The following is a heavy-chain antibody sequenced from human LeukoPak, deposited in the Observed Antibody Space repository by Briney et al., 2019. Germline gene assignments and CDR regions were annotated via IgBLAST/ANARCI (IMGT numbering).Heavy chain of an antibody. J-gene: IGHJ4*02. CDR2: IDHSGST. CDR1: GFTFSNAW. V-gene: IGHV4-34*01. D-gene: IGHD2/OR15-2a*01. Sequence: GSLRLSCAASGFTFSNAWMSWVRQAPGKGLEWIGEIDHSGSTNYNPSLKSRVTISVDTSKNQFSLKLSSVTAADTAVYYCASLFLWSDFDYWGQGTLVTVSS. CDR3: ASLFLWSDFDY.